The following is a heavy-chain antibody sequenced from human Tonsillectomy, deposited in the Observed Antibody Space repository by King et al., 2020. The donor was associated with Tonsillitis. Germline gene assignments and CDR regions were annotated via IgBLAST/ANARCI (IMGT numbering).Heavy chain of an antibody. CDR2: FSNSGST. Sequence: QLQESGPGLVKPSETLSLTCTVSGGSFSGYYWSWIRQSPGKGLEWIGYFSNSGSTKYNPLFKSRVTISVDTSKNQFSLKLTSVTAADTAVYYCARDYCWGTYYKNPLYYWGQGTQVPVSS. CDR1: GGSFSGYY. J-gene: IGHJ4*02. V-gene: IGHV4-59*01. CDR3: ARDYCWGTYYKNPLYY. D-gene: IGHD3-10*01.